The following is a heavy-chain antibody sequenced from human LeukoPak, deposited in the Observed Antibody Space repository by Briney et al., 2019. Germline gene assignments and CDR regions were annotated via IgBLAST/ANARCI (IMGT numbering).Heavy chain of an antibody. J-gene: IGHJ3*02. V-gene: IGHV3-74*01. CDR1: GFTFSSYW. CDR3: ARDRASITIFGVVISNDAFDI. Sequence: GALRLSCAASGFTFSSYWMHWVRQAPGKGLVWVSRINSDGSSTGYADSVKGRFTISRDNAKNTLYLQMNSLRAEDTAVYYCARDRASITIFGVVISNDAFDIWGQGTMVTVSS. CDR2: INSDGSST. D-gene: IGHD3-3*01.